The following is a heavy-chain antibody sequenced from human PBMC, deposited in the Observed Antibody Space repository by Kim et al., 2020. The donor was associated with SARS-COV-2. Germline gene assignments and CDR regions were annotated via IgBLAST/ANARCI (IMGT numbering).Heavy chain of an antibody. CDR3: AREISGDSLFDY. CDR1: GFTVSSNY. CDR2: IYSGGST. J-gene: IGHJ4*02. V-gene: IGHV3-66*02. D-gene: IGHD3-10*01. Sequence: GGSLRLSCAASGFTVSSNYMSWVRQAPGKGLEWVSVIYSGGSTYYADSMKGRFTISRDNSKNTLYLQMNSLRAEDTAVYYCAREISGDSLFDYWGQGTLVTVSS.